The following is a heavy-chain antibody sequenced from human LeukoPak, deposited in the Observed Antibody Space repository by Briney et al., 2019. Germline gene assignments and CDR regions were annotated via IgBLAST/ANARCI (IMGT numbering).Heavy chain of an antibody. J-gene: IGHJ6*03. CDR3: ARDYGSGSYSYYYMDV. CDR2: INPNSGGT. D-gene: IGHD3-10*01. CDR1: GYTFTGYY. Sequence: ASVKVSCKASGYTFTGYYMHWVRQAPGQGLEWMGWINPNSGGTNYAQKFQGRVTMTRDTSISTAYMELSRLRSDDAAVYYCARDYGSGSYSYYYMDVWGKGTTVTVSS. V-gene: IGHV1-2*02.